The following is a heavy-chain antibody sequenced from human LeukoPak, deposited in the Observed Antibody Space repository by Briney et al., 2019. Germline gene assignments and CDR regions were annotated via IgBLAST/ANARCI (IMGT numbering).Heavy chain of an antibody. CDR1: GFTVSSNY. CDR2: IYSGGST. Sequence: GGSLRLSCAASGFTVSSNYMSWVRQAPGKGLEWVSVIYSGGSTYYADSVKGRFTISRDNSKNTLYLQINSLRAEDTAVYYCARMRQWLVYYFDYWGQGTLVTVSS. CDR3: ARMRQWLVYYFDY. V-gene: IGHV3-53*01. D-gene: IGHD6-19*01. J-gene: IGHJ4*02.